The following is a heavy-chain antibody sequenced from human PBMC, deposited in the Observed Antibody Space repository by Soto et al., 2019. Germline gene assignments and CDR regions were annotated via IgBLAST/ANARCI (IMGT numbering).Heavy chain of an antibody. CDR1: GYTFTSYG. CDR3: AREIPTTVTSFACDM. D-gene: IGHD4-17*01. Sequence: QAQLVQSGGEVKKPGASVKVSCKASGYTFTSYGVTWVRQAPGQGLEWMGWISGYNGNTNYAQKFQGRVTMTTDTSTSTGYTEMRSLRSADTAVYYCAREIPTTVTSFACDMWGQGTMVTVSS. J-gene: IGHJ3*02. V-gene: IGHV1-18*01. CDR2: ISGYNGNT.